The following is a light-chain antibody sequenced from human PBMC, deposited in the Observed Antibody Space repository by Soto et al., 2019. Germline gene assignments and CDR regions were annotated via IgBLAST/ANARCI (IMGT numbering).Light chain of an antibody. CDR1: QSISSY. CDR3: LQTYSFPYT. Sequence: DIQMTQSPSSLSASVGDRVTLTCRASQSISSYLNWYQLKPGRPPKLLIYFASSLQAGVPSRFSGAGSETDFTLTITALQPEYLTSYFCLQTYSFPYTFGQGT. J-gene: IGKJ2*01. V-gene: IGKV1-39*01. CDR2: FAS.